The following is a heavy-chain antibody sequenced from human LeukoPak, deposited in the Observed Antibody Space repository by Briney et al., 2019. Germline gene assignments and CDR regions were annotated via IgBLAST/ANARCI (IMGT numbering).Heavy chain of an antibody. J-gene: IGHJ5*02. CDR3: ARASYPRRRWFDP. Sequence: PSETLSLTCTVSGGSMSTYYWSWIRQPPGRGLQWIGYVFYSGSTNYNPSLKSRVTISVDTSKNQLSLKLSSVTAADTAVYYCARASYPRRRWFDPWGQGTLVTVSS. V-gene: IGHV4-59*01. D-gene: IGHD2-2*02. CDR1: GGSMSTYY. CDR2: VFYSGST.